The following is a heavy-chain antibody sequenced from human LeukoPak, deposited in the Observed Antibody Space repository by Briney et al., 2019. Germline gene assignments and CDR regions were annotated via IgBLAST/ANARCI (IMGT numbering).Heavy chain of an antibody. D-gene: IGHD3-3*01. CDR3: AKDIHDFWSGYTYYYYYYGMDV. CDR1: GFTFNNFA. J-gene: IGHJ6*02. CDR2: ISGSGGST. Sequence: PGGSLRLSCAASGFTFNNFAMYWVRQAPGKGLEWVSAISGSGGSTYYADSVKGRFTISRDNSKNTLYLQMNSLRAEDTAVYYCAKDIHDFWSGYTYYYYYYGMDVWGQGTTVTVSS. V-gene: IGHV3-23*01.